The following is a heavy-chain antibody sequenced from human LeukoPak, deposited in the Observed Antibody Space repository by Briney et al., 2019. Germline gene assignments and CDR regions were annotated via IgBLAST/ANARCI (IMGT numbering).Heavy chain of an antibody. CDR3: ARGYGGAPYYYYGMDV. J-gene: IGHJ6*02. Sequence: SVKVSCKASGGTFSSCAISWVRQAPGQGLEWMGGIIPIFGTANYAQKFQGRVTITADESTSTAYMELSSLRSEDTAVYYCARGYGGAPYYYYGMDVWGQGTTVTVSS. CDR2: IIPIFGTA. CDR1: GGTFSSCA. V-gene: IGHV1-69*01. D-gene: IGHD5-12*01.